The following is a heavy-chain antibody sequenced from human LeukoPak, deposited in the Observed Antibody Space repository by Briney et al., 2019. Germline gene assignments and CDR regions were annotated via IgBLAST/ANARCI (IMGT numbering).Heavy chain of an antibody. CDR3: ARETSGSYFEFDP. CDR1: GYTFTSYY. CDR2: INPSGGST. J-gene: IGHJ5*02. V-gene: IGHV1-46*01. D-gene: IGHD1-26*01. Sequence: ASVKVSCKASGYTFTSYYMHWVRQAPGQGLEWLGIINPSGGSTSYAQKFQGRVTMTRDMSTSTVYMELSSLRSEDTAVYYCARETSGSYFEFDPCGQGTLVTVSS.